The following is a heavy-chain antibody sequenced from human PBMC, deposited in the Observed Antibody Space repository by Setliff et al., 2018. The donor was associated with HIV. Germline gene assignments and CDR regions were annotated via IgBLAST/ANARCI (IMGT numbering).Heavy chain of an antibody. D-gene: IGHD7-27*01. CDR1: GGSFSGYY. J-gene: IGHJ4*02. CDR2: INHSGST. Sequence: PSETLSLTCAVYGGSFSGYYWSWIRQPPGKGLEWIGEINHSGSTNYNPSLKSRVTISVDTSKNQFSLKLSSVTAADTAVYYCARLTPFDYWGQGTLVTVSS. V-gene: IGHV4-34*01. CDR3: ARLTPFDY.